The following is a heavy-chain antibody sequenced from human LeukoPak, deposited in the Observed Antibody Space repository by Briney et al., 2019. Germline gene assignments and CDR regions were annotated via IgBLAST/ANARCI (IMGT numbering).Heavy chain of an antibody. CDR3: ARSGVAAAGTSAFDI. V-gene: IGHV3-30*04. Sequence: GRSLRLSCAASGFTFSSYAMHWVRQAPGKGLEWVAVISYDGSNKYYADSVKGRFTISRDNSKNTLYLQMNSLRAEDTAVYYCARSGVAAAGTSAFDIWGQGTMVTVSS. J-gene: IGHJ3*02. D-gene: IGHD6-13*01. CDR2: ISYDGSNK. CDR1: GFTFSSYA.